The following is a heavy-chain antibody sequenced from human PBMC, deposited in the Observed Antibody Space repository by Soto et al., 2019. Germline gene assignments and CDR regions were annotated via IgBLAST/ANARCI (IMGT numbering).Heavy chain of an antibody. J-gene: IGHJ5*02. CDR2: INTYNGDT. CDR1: GYTFSSYG. CDR3: ARGRGEGLRYFDWLLHDPDTNFDP. V-gene: IGHV1-18*04. Sequence: ASVKVSCKASGYTFSSYGITWVRQAPGQGLEWMGWINTYNGDTNYAQMVQGRVTMTTDTSTNTAYMELRSLRSDDTAVYYCARGRGEGLRYFDWLLHDPDTNFDPWGQGTLVTVSS. D-gene: IGHD3-9*01.